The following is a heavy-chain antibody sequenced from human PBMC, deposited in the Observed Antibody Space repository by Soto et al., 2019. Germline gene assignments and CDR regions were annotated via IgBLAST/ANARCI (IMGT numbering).Heavy chain of an antibody. Sequence: QVQLVQSGAEMKKPGASVKVSCKASGYTFTNYGISWVRQAPGQGREWMGWISADNGDTNYAQKLQGRVTMTTETSTSRAYMELRSLRSDDTAMYYCARDREGGTTRRAFDIWGQGTMVTVSS. CDR3: ARDREGGTTRRAFDI. CDR2: ISADNGDT. V-gene: IGHV1-18*01. CDR1: GYTFTNYG. J-gene: IGHJ3*02. D-gene: IGHD1-26*01.